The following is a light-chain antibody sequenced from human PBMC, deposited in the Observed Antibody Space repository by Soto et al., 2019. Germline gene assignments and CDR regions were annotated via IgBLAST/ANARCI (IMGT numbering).Light chain of an antibody. CDR3: QQYGSLSWT. CDR1: QNVDSNY. Sequence: EIFMPQSPVTLSVSPGERATLSCRASQNVDSNYLAWYQQKPGQAPRIIIFGASGRATGIPDRFSGSGSGTDFTLTISRLEPEDFAVYYCQQYGSLSWTFGQGTKVDIK. J-gene: IGKJ1*01. CDR2: GAS. V-gene: IGKV3-20*01.